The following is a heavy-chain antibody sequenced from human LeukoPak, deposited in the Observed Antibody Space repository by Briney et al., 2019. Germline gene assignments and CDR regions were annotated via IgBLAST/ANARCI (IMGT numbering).Heavy chain of an antibody. CDR2: IYHSGST. Sequence: SETLSLTCTVSGGSVSSSDYYWGWIRQPPGKGLEWIGSIYHSGSTYYNPSLKSRVTISVDTSKNQFSLKLSSVTAADTAVYYCARGSGIAVAGTNHWFDPWGQGTLVTVSS. CDR3: ARGSGIAVAGTNHWFDP. CDR1: GGSVSSSDYY. J-gene: IGHJ5*02. V-gene: IGHV4-39*07. D-gene: IGHD6-19*01.